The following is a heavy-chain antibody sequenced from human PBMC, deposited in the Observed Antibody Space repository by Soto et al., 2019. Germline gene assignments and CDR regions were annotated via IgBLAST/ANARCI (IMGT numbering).Heavy chain of an antibody. J-gene: IGHJ4*02. Sequence: PSETLSLTCSVSGGSISSSDNYWGWIRQPPEKGLEWIGGIYFSGSTHYNSSLQSRVALSVDTSKNQFSLRLSSVTAADTAVYHCARRKTGTTYFDYWGQGMLVTVSS. CDR2: IYFSGST. D-gene: IGHD1-1*01. V-gene: IGHV4-39*01. CDR1: GGSISSSDNY. CDR3: ARRKTGTTYFDY.